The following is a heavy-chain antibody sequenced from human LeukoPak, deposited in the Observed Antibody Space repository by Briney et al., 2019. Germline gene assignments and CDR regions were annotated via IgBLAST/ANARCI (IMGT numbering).Heavy chain of an antibody. J-gene: IGHJ4*02. V-gene: IGHV3-30*02. CDR2: IRYDGSNK. CDR3: AKDLYGGIYYFDY. CDR1: GFTFSSYG. D-gene: IGHD4-23*01. Sequence: GGSLRLSCAASGFTFSSYGMRWVRQAPGKGLEWVAFIRYDGSNKYYADSVKGRFTISRDNSKNTLYLQMNSLRAEDTAVYYCAKDLYGGIYYFDYWGQGTLVTVSS.